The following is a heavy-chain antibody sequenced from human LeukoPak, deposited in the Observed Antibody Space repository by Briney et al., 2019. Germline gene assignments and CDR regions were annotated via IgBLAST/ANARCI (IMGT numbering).Heavy chain of an antibody. V-gene: IGHV3-73*01. CDR2: IRSKANSYAT. CDR3: TRSHDFWSGYYTDAGLVDY. CDR1: GFTFSGSA. D-gene: IGHD3-3*01. J-gene: IGHJ4*02. Sequence: GGSLRLSCAASGFTFSGSAMHWVRQASGKGLEWVGRIRSKANSYATAYAASVKGRFTISRDDSKNTAYLQMNSLKTEDTAVYYCTRSHDFWSGYYTDAGLVDYWGQGTLVTVSS.